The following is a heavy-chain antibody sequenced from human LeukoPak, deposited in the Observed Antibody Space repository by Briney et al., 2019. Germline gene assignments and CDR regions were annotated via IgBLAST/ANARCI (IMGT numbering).Heavy chain of an antibody. CDR1: GGSISSYY. CDR2: IYTSGST. Sequence: SETLSLTCTVSGGSISSYYWSWIRQPAGKGLEWIGRIYTSGSTNYNPSLKSRVTMSVDTSKNQFSLKLSSVTAADTAVYYCARDSREVTMIHGGAFDIWGQGTMVTVSS. D-gene: IGHD3-22*01. J-gene: IGHJ3*02. CDR3: ARDSREVTMIHGGAFDI. V-gene: IGHV4-4*07.